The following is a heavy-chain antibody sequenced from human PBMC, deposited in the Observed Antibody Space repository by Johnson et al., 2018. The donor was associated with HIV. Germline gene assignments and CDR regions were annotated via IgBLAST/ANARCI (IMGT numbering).Heavy chain of an antibody. D-gene: IGHD1-14*01. CDR2: IKQDGSEK. CDR1: GFTFSSYW. V-gene: IGHV3-7*05. CDR3: VKEATDSAFDI. Sequence: VQLVESGGGLVQPGGSLRLSCAASGFTFSSYWMSWVRQAPGKGLEWVANIKQDGSEKYYVDSVKGRFTISRDNAKNSLYLRMNSLRAEDTALYYCVKEATDSAFDIWGQGTMVTVSS. J-gene: IGHJ3*02.